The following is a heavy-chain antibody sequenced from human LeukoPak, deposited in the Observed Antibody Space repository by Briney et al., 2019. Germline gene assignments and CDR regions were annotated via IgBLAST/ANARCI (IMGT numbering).Heavy chain of an antibody. CDR3: AKPREMATMYFDY. J-gene: IGHJ4*02. D-gene: IGHD5-24*01. CDR2: ISGSGGST. V-gene: IGHV3-23*01. Sequence: GSLRLSCAASGFTFSSYGMSWVRQAPGKGLEWVSAISGSGGSTCYADSVKGRFTISRDNSKNTLYLQMNSLRAEDTAVYYCAKPREMATMYFDYWGQGTLVTVSS. CDR1: GFTFSSYG.